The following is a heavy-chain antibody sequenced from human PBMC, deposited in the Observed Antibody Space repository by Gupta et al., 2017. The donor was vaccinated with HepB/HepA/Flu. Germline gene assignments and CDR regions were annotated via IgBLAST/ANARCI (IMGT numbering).Heavy chain of an antibody. CDR3: ARALIVATLYDY. V-gene: IGHV3-21*01. J-gene: IGHJ4*02. D-gene: IGHD5-12*01. CDR2: ISSSSSYI. CDR1: GFTFSSYS. Sequence: EVQLVESGGGLVKPGGSLRLSCAASGFTFSSYSMNWVRQAPGKGLEWVSSISSSSSYIYYADSVKGRFTISRDNAKNSLYLQMNSLRAEDTAVYYCARALIVATLYDYWGQGTLVTVSS.